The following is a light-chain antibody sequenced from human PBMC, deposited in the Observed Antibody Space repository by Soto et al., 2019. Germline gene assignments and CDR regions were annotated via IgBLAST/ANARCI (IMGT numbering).Light chain of an antibody. CDR3: QQRSDWPLTWT. J-gene: IGKJ1*01. Sequence: EIVLTQSPATLSSSPGERATLSCRASQSVSSYLAWYQQKPGQAPRLLIYDTSKRATGIPARFSGSGSGTDFTLTISSLEPEDFAVYYCQQRSDWPLTWTFGQGTKVEIK. V-gene: IGKV3-11*01. CDR2: DTS. CDR1: QSVSSY.